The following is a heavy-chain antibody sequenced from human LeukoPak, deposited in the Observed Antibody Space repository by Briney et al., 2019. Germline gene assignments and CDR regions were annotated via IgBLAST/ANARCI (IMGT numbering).Heavy chain of an antibody. CDR3: ARDSPPIFDP. CDR1: GFTFSSYS. J-gene: IGHJ5*02. Sequence: GGSLRLSCAASGFTFSSYSMNWVRQAPGEGLEWVSSISSSSSYIYYADSVKGRFTISRDNAKNSLYLQMNSLRAEDTAVYYCARDSPPIFDPWGQGTLVTVSS. V-gene: IGHV3-21*01. CDR2: ISSSSSYI.